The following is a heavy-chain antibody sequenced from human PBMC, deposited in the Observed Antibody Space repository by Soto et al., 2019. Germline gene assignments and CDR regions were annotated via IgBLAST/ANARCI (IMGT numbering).Heavy chain of an antibody. CDR3: ARDVIHDYGDYGFDY. CDR1: GFTFSSYG. J-gene: IGHJ4*02. D-gene: IGHD4-17*01. V-gene: IGHV3-33*01. CDR2: IWYDGSNK. Sequence: QVQLVESGGGVVQPGRSLRLSCAASGFTFSSYGMHWVRQAPGMGLEWVAVIWYDGSNKYYADSVKGRFTISRDNSKNTLYRQMNSLRAEDTAVYYCARDVIHDYGDYGFDYWGQGTLVTVSS.